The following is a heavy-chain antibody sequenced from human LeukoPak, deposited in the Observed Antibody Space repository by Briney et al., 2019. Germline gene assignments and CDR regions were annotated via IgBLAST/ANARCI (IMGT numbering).Heavy chain of an antibody. CDR3: ASGYTAAGRRFDP. D-gene: IGHD6-13*01. V-gene: IGHV4-39*01. CDR2: IYYSGST. CDR1: GGSVSSSSY. Sequence: SETLSLTCTVSGGSVSSSSYWGWIRQPPGKGLEWIGSIYYSGSTYYSPSLKSRVTISLDPSKNQFCLKLSSLTAADTAIYYCASGYTAAGRRFDPWGQGTLVTVSS. J-gene: IGHJ5*02.